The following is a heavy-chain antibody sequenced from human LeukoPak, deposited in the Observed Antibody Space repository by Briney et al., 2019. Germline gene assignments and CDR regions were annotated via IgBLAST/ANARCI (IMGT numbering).Heavy chain of an antibody. J-gene: IGHJ6*02. D-gene: IGHD1-1*01. CDR1: GYTFTSYG. CDR3: AREERGTTGTTIFYYYGMDV. V-gene: IGHV1-18*01. Sequence: ASVKVSCKASGYTFTSYGITWVRQAPGQGLEWMGWIGPSNGDTNYAQKFQGRVTITADESASTAYMELSSLRSEDSAVYYCAREERGTTGTTIFYYYGMDVWGQGTTVTVSS. CDR2: IGPSNGDT.